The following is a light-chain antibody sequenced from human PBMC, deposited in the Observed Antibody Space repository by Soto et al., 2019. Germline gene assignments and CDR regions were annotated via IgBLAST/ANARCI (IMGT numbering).Light chain of an antibody. J-gene: IGKJ1*01. V-gene: IGKV1-5*03. Sequence: DIQMTQSPSTLSSSVGDRATLTCRASQTIDSWLAWYQQRPGNPPNLLIYKASTLASGVPSRFSGSGYGTEFTLTIRSLQPDDSATYCCQHYGGMWTFGQGTKVDIK. CDR1: QTIDSW. CDR2: KAS. CDR3: QHYGGMWT.